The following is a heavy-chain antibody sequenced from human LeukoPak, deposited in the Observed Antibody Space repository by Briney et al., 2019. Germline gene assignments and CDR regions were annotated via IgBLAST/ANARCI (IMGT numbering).Heavy chain of an antibody. CDR1: GFTFSSYA. CDR2: ISGSGGST. J-gene: IGHJ6*02. D-gene: IGHD6-6*01. V-gene: IGHV3-23*01. Sequence: GRSLRLSCAASGFTFSSYAMSWVRQAPGKGLEWVSAISGSGGSTYYADSVKGRFTISRDNSKNTLYLQMNSLRAEDTAVYYCAKIASAPSNSGMDVWGQGTTVTVSS. CDR3: AKIASAPSNSGMDV.